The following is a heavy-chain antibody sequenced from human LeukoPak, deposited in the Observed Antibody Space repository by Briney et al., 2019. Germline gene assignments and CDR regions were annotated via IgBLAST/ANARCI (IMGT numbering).Heavy chain of an antibody. J-gene: IGHJ5*02. CDR2: IFHSGSS. CDR1: GDSTSSGDYS. CDR3: ARELWFVNAPGSWLDP. V-gene: IGHV4-30-2*01. Sequence: PSETLSLTCTVSGDSTSSGDYSWSWIRQPSGKGLEWIGYIFHSGSSYYNPSLRSRVTISVDRSRNQFSLRLTSVTAADTAVYYCARELWFVNAPGSWLDPWGQGTLVTVSS. D-gene: IGHD3-10*01.